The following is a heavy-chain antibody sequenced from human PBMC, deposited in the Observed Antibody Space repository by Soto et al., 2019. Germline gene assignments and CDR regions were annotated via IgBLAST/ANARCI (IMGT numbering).Heavy chain of an antibody. V-gene: IGHV3-23*01. Sequence: GWSLRLSCAASGFTFSNYAMSWVRQAPGKGLEWISTISGSGGSTYYADSVKGRFTIYRDNSKNTLYLQMNSLRAEDTAVYYCAKGQSTYYDFWSRYDDWFDRWGEGTLVTVSS. J-gene: IGHJ5*02. CDR2: ISGSGGST. CDR3: AKGQSTYYDFWSRYDDWFDR. CDR1: GFTFSNYA. D-gene: IGHD3-3*01.